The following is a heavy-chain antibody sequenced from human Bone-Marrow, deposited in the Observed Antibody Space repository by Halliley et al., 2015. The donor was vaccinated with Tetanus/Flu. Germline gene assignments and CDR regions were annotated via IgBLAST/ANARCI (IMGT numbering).Heavy chain of an antibody. V-gene: IGHV4-4*02. D-gene: IGHD2-15*01. Sequence: TLSLTCAVSGGSITSSNWWSWVRQPPGKGLEWIGEIYHGGNTNYNPSLESRVTISVDTSKKQFSLKLTSVTAADTAVYYCARHCSGNSCYTDAFDIWGQGTVVTVSS. CDR1: GGSITSSNW. CDR3: ARHCSGNSCYTDAFDI. CDR2: IYHGGNT. J-gene: IGHJ3*02.